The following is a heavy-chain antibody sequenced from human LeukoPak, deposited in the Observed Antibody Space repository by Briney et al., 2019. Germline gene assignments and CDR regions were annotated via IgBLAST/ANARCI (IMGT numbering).Heavy chain of an antibody. CDR1: GGSISSHY. J-gene: IGHJ5*02. CDR2: IYYSGST. CDR3: ARKRGIAADNWFDP. Sequence: SETLSLTCTVSGGSISSHYWSWIRQPPGRGLERIGYIYYSGSTNYNPSLKSRVTISVDTSKNQFSLKLSSVTAADTAVYYCARKRGIAADNWFDPWGQGTLVTVSS. D-gene: IGHD6-13*01. V-gene: IGHV4-59*11.